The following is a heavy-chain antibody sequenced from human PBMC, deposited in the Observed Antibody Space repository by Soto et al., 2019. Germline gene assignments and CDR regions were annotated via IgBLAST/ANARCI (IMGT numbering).Heavy chain of an antibody. J-gene: IGHJ5*02. D-gene: IGHD2-15*01. Sequence: QVQLVQSGAEVKKPGASVKVSCKASGYTFTSYGISWVRQAPGQGLEWMGWISAYNGNTNYAQKLQGRVTMTTDTTTSTAYMELRSLRSDDTAVYYCARMVVAQAIMAYNWFDPCGQGTLVTVSS. CDR3: ARMVVAQAIMAYNWFDP. CDR1: GYTFTSYG. V-gene: IGHV1-18*01. CDR2: ISAYNGNT.